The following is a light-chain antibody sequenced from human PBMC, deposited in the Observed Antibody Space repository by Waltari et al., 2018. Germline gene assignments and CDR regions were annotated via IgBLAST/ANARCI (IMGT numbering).Light chain of an antibody. CDR3: CSYVGGSRVL. V-gene: IGLV2-23*01. CDR2: EAT. Sequence: QSVLTQPASVSGSPGQSITISCTGTRSDIGAYNFVSWFQQLPVQAPMLLISEATKRPSGVSYRFSGSKSGNTASLSSSDLQAEDEADYYCCSYVGGSRVLFGGGTKLTV. CDR1: RSDIGAYNF. J-gene: IGLJ2*01.